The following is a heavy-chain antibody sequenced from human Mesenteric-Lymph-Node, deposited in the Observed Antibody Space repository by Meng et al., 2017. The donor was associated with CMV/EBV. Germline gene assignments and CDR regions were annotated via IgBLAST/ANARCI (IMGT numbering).Heavy chain of an antibody. V-gene: IGHV1-46*01. CDR3: ARGTPNFWSGSNPDY. CDR1: GYTFTSYY. D-gene: IGHD3-3*01. CDR2: INPSGGNI. J-gene: IGHJ4*02. Sequence: SGYTFTSYYMHWVRQAPGQGLEWMGMINPSGGNISYAQKFQGRVTMTRDTSTSTVYMELSSLRSEDTAVYYCARGTPNFWSGSNPDYWGQGTLVTVSS.